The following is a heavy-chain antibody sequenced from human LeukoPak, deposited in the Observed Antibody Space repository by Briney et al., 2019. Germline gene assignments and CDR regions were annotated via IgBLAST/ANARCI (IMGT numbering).Heavy chain of an antibody. CDR1: GGSFSGYY. CDR2: INHSGST. CDR3: AIHIVVVPAAKKKNWFDP. D-gene: IGHD2-2*01. Sequence: PSETLSLTCAVYGGSFSGYYWSWIRQPPGKGLEWIGDINHSGSTNYNPSLKSRVTISVDTSKNQFSLKLSSVTAADTAVYYCAIHIVVVPAAKKKNWFDPWGQGTLVTVSS. J-gene: IGHJ5*02. V-gene: IGHV4-34*01.